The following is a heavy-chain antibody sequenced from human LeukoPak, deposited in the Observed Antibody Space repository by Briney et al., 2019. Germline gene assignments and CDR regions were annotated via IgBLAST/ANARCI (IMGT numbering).Heavy chain of an antibody. J-gene: IGHJ6*02. Sequence: PGGSLRLSCAASGFTFSSYSMNWVRQAPGKGLEWVSYISSSSSTIYYADSVKGRFTISRDNAKNSLYLQMNSLRAEDTAVYYCARDPRNLFYYYGMDVWGQGTTVTVSS. D-gene: IGHD1-14*01. CDR1: GFTFSSYS. CDR3: ARDPRNLFYYYGMDV. CDR2: ISSSSSTI. V-gene: IGHV3-48*01.